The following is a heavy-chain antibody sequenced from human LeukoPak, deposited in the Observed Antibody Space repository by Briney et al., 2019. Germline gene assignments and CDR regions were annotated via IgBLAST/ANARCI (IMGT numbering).Heavy chain of an antibody. Sequence: GGSLRLSCAASGFTFSDYYMSWIRQAPGKGLEWVSYISSSGSTIYYADSVKGRFTISRDNAKNSLYLQTNSLRAEDTAVYYCARDLRPYSSGWYLYWGQGTLVTVSS. J-gene: IGHJ4*02. V-gene: IGHV3-11*01. CDR3: ARDLRPYSSGWYLY. D-gene: IGHD6-19*01. CDR1: GFTFSDYY. CDR2: ISSSGSTI.